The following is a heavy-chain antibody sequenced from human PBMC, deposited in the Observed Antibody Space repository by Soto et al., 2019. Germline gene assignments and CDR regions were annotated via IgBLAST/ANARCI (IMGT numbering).Heavy chain of an antibody. CDR2: IIPIFGTA. J-gene: IGHJ4*02. Sequence: QVQLVQSGAEVKKPGSSVKVSCKASGGTFSSYAISWVRQAPGQGLEWMGGIIPIFGTANYAQKFQGRVTITADESTSTAYMELSSLRSEDTAVYYCARESKRRIQLWFTNRSATASPHYFDYWGQGTLVTVSS. D-gene: IGHD5-18*01. V-gene: IGHV1-69*12. CDR3: ARESKRRIQLWFTNRSATASPHYFDY. CDR1: GGTFSSYA.